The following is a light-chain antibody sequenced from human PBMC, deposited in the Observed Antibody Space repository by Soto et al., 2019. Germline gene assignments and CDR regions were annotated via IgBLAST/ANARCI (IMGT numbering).Light chain of an antibody. Sequence: QSALTEPACVSGSPGQSITVSCTGTSSDIGAYNYVAWYQQHPGRAPKLMLYEVSIRPSGVSNRFSGSKSGNTASLSISGLQAEDEADYYCSSYTSSSTLYVFGPGTKVTVL. CDR2: EVS. CDR3: SSYTSSSTLYV. J-gene: IGLJ1*01. V-gene: IGLV2-14*01. CDR1: SSDIGAYNY.